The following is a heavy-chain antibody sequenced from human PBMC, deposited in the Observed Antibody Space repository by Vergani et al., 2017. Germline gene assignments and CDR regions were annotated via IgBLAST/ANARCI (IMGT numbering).Heavy chain of an antibody. CDR1: GGSFSGYY. CDR3: ATTDRDGYNYGFRY. V-gene: IGHV4-34*01. CDR2: INHSGST. Sequence: QVQLQQWGAGLLKPSETLSLTCAVYGGSFSGYYWSWTRQPPGKGLEWIGEINHSGSTNYNPSLKSRVTISVDTSKNQFSLKLSSVTAADTAVYYCATTDRDGYNYGFRYWGQGTLVTVSS. D-gene: IGHD5-24*01. J-gene: IGHJ4*02.